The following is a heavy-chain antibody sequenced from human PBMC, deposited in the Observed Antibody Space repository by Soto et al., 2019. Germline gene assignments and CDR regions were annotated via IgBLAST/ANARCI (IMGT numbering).Heavy chain of an antibody. CDR3: AKDINWGLGY. CDR1: GGSISTDNW. Sequence: QVQLQESGPGLVEPSGTLSLACTVSGGSISTDNWWSWVRQPPGKGLEWIGETYHSGSTHYNPSHNSLVTISVNNSKNQSSLTLSSTTAADTGVYYRAKDINWGLGYWGQGTLDTVS. V-gene: IGHV4-4*02. D-gene: IGHD7-27*01. J-gene: IGHJ4*02. CDR2: TYHSGST.